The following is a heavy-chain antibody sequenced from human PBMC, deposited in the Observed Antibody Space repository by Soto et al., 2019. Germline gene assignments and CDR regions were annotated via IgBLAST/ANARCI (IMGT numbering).Heavy chain of an antibody. CDR1: GFTFSSYW. D-gene: IGHD2-2*01. CDR2: IKQDGSEK. V-gene: IGHV3-7*05. J-gene: IGHJ6*02. CDR3: ARALPAAIRLYYYGMDV. Sequence: GGSLRLSCAASGFTFSSYWMSWVRQAPGKGLEWVANIKQDGSEKYYVDSVKGRFTIPRDNAKNSLYLQMNSLRAEDTAVYYCARALPAAIRLYYYGMDVWGQGTTVTVSS.